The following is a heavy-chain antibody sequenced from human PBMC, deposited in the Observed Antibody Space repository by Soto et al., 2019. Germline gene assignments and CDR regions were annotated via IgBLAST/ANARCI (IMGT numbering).Heavy chain of an antibody. Sequence: SETLSLTCTVSGGSISSGGYYWSWISQNPGKGLEWIGYIYYSGSTYYNPSLKSRVTISVDTSKNQFSLKLSSVTAADTAVYYFAIYSTTVTPFYYYYGMDVWGQGTTVTVSS. D-gene: IGHD4-4*01. CDR2: IYYSGST. J-gene: IGHJ6*02. CDR3: AIYSTTVTPFYYYYGMDV. CDR1: GGSISSGGYY. V-gene: IGHV4-31*03.